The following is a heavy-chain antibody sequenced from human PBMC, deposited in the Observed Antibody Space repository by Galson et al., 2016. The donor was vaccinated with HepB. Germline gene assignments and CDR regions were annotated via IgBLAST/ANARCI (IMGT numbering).Heavy chain of an antibody. D-gene: IGHD5-18*01. CDR1: GFTFSRYG. CDR3: AKDIDSSYTAPDS. J-gene: IGHJ4*02. Sequence: SLRLSCAVSGFTFSRYGMHWVRQAPGKGLEWAAVMSYDGSNKYYVESVKGRFTISRDNTKNILYLQMNSLRAEDTAMYYCAKDIDSSYTAPDSWGQETLVTVSS. V-gene: IGHV3-30*18. CDR2: MSYDGSNK.